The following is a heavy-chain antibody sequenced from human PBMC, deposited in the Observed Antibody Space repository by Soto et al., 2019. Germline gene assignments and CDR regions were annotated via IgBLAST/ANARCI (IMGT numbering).Heavy chain of an antibody. CDR3: ARTDYSNPTYYYYGMDV. CDR1: GYTFTSYY. Sequence: ASVKVSCKASGYTFTSYYMHWVRQAPGQGLEWMGIINPSGGSTSYAQKFQGRVTMTRDTSTSTVYMGLSSLRSEDTAVYYCARTDYSNPTYYYYGMDVWGQGTTVTVSS. V-gene: IGHV1-46*01. D-gene: IGHD4-4*01. CDR2: INPSGGST. J-gene: IGHJ6*02.